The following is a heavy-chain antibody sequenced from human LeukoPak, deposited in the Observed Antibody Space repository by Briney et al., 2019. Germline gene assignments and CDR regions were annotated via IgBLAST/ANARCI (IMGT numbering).Heavy chain of an antibody. J-gene: IGHJ4*02. CDR3: AKDSLTDIDY. CDR2: IRHDGTIK. Sequence: GGSLRLSCPASGFTLSIYVMYSVRQAPGKGLAGVAFIRHDGTIKYYADSVKGRFTISRHNSENTLYLQLNSLRAEDTAVYYWAKDSLTDIDYWGQGTLVTVSS. V-gene: IGHV3-30*02. D-gene: IGHD3-9*01. CDR1: GFTLSIYV.